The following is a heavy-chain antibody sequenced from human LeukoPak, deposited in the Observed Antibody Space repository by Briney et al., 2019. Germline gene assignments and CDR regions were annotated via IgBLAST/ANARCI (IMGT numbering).Heavy chain of an antibody. D-gene: IGHD3-22*01. J-gene: IGHJ4*02. V-gene: IGHV1-69*05. CDR1: GGTFSSYA. CDR3: ARDRYDSSGYYPRPGDY. Sequence: LVKVSCKASGGTFSSYAISWVRQAPGQGLEWMGRIIPIFGTANYAQKFQGRVTITTDESTSTAYMELSSLRSEDTAVYYCARDRYDSSGYYPRPGDYWGQGTLVTVSS. CDR2: IIPIFGTA.